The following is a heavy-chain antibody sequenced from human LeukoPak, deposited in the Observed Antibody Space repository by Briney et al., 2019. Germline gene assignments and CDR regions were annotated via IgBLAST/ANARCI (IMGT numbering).Heavy chain of an antibody. CDR1: GFTFDDYG. D-gene: IGHD2-15*01. Sequence: GGSLRLSCTTSGFTFDDYGMSCVRQLPGKGQEWVSAMSSSDDGRYYAASVRGRFTISRDTSRSTLYLQMNSLRAEDAAVYYCAKAPVTSCRGAFCYPFDYWGQGTLVTVSS. J-gene: IGHJ4*02. CDR2: MSSSDDGR. V-gene: IGHV3-23*01. CDR3: AKAPVTSCRGAFCYPFDY.